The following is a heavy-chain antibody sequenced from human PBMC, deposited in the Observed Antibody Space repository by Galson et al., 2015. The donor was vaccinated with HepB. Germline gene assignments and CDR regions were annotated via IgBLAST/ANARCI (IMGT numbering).Heavy chain of an antibody. CDR2: ISGDNVNT. CDR1: GYTFTNYG. V-gene: IGHV1-18*01. Sequence: SVKVSCKASGYTFTNYGINWVRQAPGQGLEWMGWISGDNVNTNNAPRLQDRVTVTTDTSTSTAYMELRSRRSDDTAVYYCARARYSTSPPDYWGQGTLVTVSS. CDR3: ARARYSTSPPDY. D-gene: IGHD1-26*01. J-gene: IGHJ4*02.